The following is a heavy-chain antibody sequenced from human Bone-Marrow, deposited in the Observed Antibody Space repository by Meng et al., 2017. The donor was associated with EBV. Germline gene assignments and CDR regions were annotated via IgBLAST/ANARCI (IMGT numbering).Heavy chain of an antibody. Sequence: QLQLQESGPGQVKPSXXXXLXXTVSGGSISSFYYWGWIRQPPGRGLEWIGSIYYSGSTYYNPSLKSRVTISVDTSKNQFSLKLSSVTAADTAVYYCARLAAAADNWFDPWGQGTLVTVSS. V-gene: IGHV4-39*01. CDR1: GGSISSFYY. CDR3: ARLAAAADNWFDP. D-gene: IGHD6-13*01. CDR2: IYYSGST. J-gene: IGHJ5*02.